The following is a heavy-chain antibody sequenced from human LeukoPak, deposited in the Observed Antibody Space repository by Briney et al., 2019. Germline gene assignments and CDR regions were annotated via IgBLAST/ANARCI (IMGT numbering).Heavy chain of an antibody. Sequence: SVKVSCKASGGTFSSYAISWVRQAPGQGLEWMGGIIPIFGTANYAQKFQGRVTMTRDTSISTAYMELSRLRSDDTAVYYCARTDVVVISWGQGTLVTVSS. D-gene: IGHD3-22*01. J-gene: IGHJ5*02. CDR3: ARTDVVVIS. CDR2: IIPIFGTA. V-gene: IGHV1-69*05. CDR1: GGTFSSYA.